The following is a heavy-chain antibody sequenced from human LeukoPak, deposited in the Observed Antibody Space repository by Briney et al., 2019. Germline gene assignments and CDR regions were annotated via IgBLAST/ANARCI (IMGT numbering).Heavy chain of an antibody. CDR1: GFTFSNYA. J-gene: IGHJ4*02. Sequence: GKSLRLSCAASGFTFSNYAMHWVRQAPGKGLEWVSLISSGGTYEYYADSVKGRFTISRDNSKNTLYLQLNNLRVEDTAVYYCAKASWVSNADAVLWGQGTVVTVSS. CDR3: AKASWVSNADAVL. D-gene: IGHD1-1*01. V-gene: IGHV3-30*07. CDR2: ISSGGTYE.